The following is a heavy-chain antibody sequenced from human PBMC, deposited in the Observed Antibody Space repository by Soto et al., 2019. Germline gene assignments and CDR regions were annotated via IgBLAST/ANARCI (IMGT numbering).Heavy chain of an antibody. CDR3: AREGPQDYYDSSGYYRRGTDAFDI. Sequence: EVQLVETGGGLIQPGGSLRLSCAASGFTVSSNYMSWVRQAPGKGLEWVSVIYSGGSTYYADSVKGRFTISRDNSKNTLYLQMNSLRGEDTAVYYCAREGPQDYYDSSGYYRRGTDAFDIWGQGTMVTVSS. D-gene: IGHD3-22*01. CDR1: GFTVSSNY. CDR2: IYSGGST. J-gene: IGHJ3*02. V-gene: IGHV3-53*02.